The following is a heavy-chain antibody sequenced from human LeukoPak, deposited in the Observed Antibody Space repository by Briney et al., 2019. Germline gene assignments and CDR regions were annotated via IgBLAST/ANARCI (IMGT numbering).Heavy chain of an antibody. D-gene: IGHD1-14*01. CDR3: AREITWHMDV. J-gene: IGHJ6*03. CDR1: GGSISSSSYY. CDR2: IYYSGSS. Sequence: PSETLSLTCTVSGGSISSSSYYWGWIRQPPGEGLEWIGGIYYSGSSYYNPSLKSRVTISVDTSKNQFSLKLSSVTAADTAVYYWAREITWHMDVWGKGTPVTVSS. V-gene: IGHV4-39*07.